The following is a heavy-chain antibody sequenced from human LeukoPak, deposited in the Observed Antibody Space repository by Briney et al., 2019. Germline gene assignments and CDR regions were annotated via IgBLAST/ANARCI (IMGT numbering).Heavy chain of an antibody. CDR3: ARGPYGSIFYYYYYMDV. J-gene: IGHJ6*03. V-gene: IGHV4-34*01. D-gene: IGHD3-10*01. CDR2: INHSGST. Sequence: KPSETLSLTYAVYGGSFSGYYWSWIRQPPGKGLEWIGEINHSGSTNYNPSLKSRVTISVDTSKNQFSLKLSSVTAADTAVYYCARGPYGSIFYYYYYMDVWGKGTTVTVSS. CDR1: GGSFSGYY.